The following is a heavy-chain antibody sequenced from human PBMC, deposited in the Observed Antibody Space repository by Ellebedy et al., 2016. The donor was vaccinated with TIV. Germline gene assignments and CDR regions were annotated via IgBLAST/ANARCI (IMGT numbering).Heavy chain of an antibody. J-gene: IGHJ4*02. D-gene: IGHD1-1*01. CDR2: NYYSGST. CDR1: GGSISSPSYY. V-gene: IGHV4-39*01. Sequence: MPGGSLRLSCTVSGGSISSPSYYWGWIRQPPGKGLEWIGSNYYSGSTYYYPSLKRRVTMSIDTSKNQFSLKLSSLTAADTAVYYCARHHTVERGAIDYWGQGTLVTVSS. CDR3: ARHHTVERGAIDY.